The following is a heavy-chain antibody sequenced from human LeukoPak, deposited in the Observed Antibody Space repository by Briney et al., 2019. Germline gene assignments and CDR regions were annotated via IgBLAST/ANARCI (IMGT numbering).Heavy chain of an antibody. CDR1: GFTFSSYE. D-gene: IGHD3-22*01. Sequence: GGSLRLSCAASGFTFSSYEMNWVRQAPGKGLEWVSYISSSGSTIYYADSVKGRFTISRDNAKNSLYLQMNSLRADDTAFYYRARVAEGWCIYYDSSGLLDYWGQGTLVTVSS. CDR3: ARVAEGWCIYYDSSGLLDY. CDR2: ISSSGSTI. J-gene: IGHJ4*02. V-gene: IGHV3-48*03.